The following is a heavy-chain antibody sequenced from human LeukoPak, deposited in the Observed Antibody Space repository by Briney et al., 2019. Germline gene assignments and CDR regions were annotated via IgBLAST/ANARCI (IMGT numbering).Heavy chain of an antibody. V-gene: IGHV6-1*01. J-gene: IGHJ4*02. CDR1: VDSVSSNRAA. CDR3: VRESLNFDC. Sequence: SQTLPLTCAISVDSVSSNRAAWNWIRQSPSRGLEWLGRTYYRSKWYTDSAVSVKSRITISADTSKNQFSLQLNSVTPEDTAVYYCVRESLNFDCWGQGTLVTVSS. CDR2: TYYRSKWYT.